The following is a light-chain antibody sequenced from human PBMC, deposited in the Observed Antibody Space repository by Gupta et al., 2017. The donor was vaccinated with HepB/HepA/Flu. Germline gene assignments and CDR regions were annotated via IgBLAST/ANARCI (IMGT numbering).Light chain of an antibody. CDR3: QQDGSSLYT. CDR1: QSVSSSY. J-gene: IGKJ2*01. CDR2: GAS. V-gene: IGKV3-20*01. Sequence: IVLTQSPGTLSLSPGERATLSCRASQSVSSSYLAWYQQKPGQAPRLLIYGASSRATGIPDRVSGSGSGTDCTLTISRLEPEDFAVYYCQQDGSSLYTFGQGTKLEIK.